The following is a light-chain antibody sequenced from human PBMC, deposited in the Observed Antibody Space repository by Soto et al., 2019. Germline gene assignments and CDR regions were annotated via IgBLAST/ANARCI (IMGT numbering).Light chain of an antibody. CDR2: DAS. J-gene: IGKJ4*01. CDR1: QDISNY. V-gene: IGKV1-33*01. Sequence: DIQMTQSPSSLSASVGDRVTITCQARQDISNYLNWYQQKPGKAPKLLIYDASNLETGVPSRFSRSGSGTDFTFTISSLQSQDIATYYCQQYDNLPLTFGGGTKVNIK. CDR3: QQYDNLPLT.